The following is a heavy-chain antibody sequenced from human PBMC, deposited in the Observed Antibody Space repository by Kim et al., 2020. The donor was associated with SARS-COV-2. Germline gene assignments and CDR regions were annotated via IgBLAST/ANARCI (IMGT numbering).Heavy chain of an antibody. CDR1: GGSISSSSYY. J-gene: IGHJ4*02. D-gene: IGHD3-10*01. CDR2: MSYSGRT. V-gene: IGHV4-39*07. CDR3: GRTMYYYGSGNLGGGVYFDY. Sequence: SETLSLTCTVSGGSISSSSYYWGWLRQPPGKGLEWIGSMSYSGRTYYNPSLKSRVTISVDTSKNQFSLKLTSVIAADTAVYYCGRTMYYYGSGNLGGGVYFDYWGQGTLVTVSS.